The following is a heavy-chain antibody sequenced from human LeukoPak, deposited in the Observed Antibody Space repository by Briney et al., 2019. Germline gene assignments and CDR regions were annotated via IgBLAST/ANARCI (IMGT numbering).Heavy chain of an antibody. CDR1: RFTFSSYW. CDR2: IKQDESEK. V-gene: IGHV3-7*01. D-gene: IGHD3-9*01. CDR3: AAETGRDSPNGMHV. J-gene: IGHJ6*02. Sequence: EAGGSLRLSCATSRFTFSSYWMNWVRQAPGKGLEWVANIKQDESEKYYVDSVKGRFTISRDSAKNSVYLQMNTLRVEDTAVYYWAAETGRDSPNGMHVWGQGTTVTVSS.